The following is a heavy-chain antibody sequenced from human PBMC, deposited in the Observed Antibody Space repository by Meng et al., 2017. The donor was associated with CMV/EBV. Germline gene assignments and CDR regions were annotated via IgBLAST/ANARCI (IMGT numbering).Heavy chain of an antibody. V-gene: IGHV3-30*04. D-gene: IGHD5-18*01. J-gene: IGHJ2*01. CDR3: ARDKSGYSYGFPEWYFDL. Sequence: GESLKISCAASGFTFSSYAMHWVRQAPGKGLEWVAVISYDGSNKYYEDSVKGRFTISRDNSKNTLYLQMNSLRAEDTAVYYCARDKSGYSYGFPEWYFDLWGRGTLVTVSS. CDR2: ISYDGSNK. CDR1: GFTFSSYA.